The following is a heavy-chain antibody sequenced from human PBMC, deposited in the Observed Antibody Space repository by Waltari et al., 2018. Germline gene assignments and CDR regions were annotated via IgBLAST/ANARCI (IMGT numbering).Heavy chain of an antibody. V-gene: IGHV4-59*02. CDR3: AREIYGGNSRPYDY. D-gene: IGHD2-15*01. Sequence: QVQLQESGPGLVKPSETLSLTCTVSGGPVTGYYWRWIRQPPGKGLEWIGHIYYSGNTDYNPSLKSRVTISVDTSRNQFSLNLSSVTAADTAVYYCAREIYGGNSRPYDYWGQGTLVTVSS. J-gene: IGHJ4*02. CDR2: IYYSGNT. CDR1: GGPVTGYY.